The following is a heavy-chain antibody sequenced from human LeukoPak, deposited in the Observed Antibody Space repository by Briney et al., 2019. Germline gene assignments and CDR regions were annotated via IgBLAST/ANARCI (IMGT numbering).Heavy chain of an antibody. CDR2: ISGSGGST. Sequence: PGGSLRLSCAASGFTFSSYSMSWVRQAPGKGLEWVSAISGSGGSTYYADSVKGRFTISRDNSKNTLYLQMNSLRAEDTAVYYCAKVMKWSGSYYFDYWGQGTLVTVSS. V-gene: IGHV3-23*01. D-gene: IGHD1-26*01. CDR1: GFTFSSYS. J-gene: IGHJ4*02. CDR3: AKVMKWSGSYYFDY.